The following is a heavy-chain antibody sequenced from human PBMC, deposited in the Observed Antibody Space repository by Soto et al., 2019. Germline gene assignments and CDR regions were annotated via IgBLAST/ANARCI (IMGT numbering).Heavy chain of an antibody. CDR3: ASVLTYSSSALFDY. J-gene: IGHJ4*02. Sequence: QVQLGQSGAEVQKPGASVKVSCKASGYTFTGYYMHCVRQAPGQGLEWMGWINPNRGGTNYAQKFQGWVTITRDTSISTAYKELSRLRSEDTAVYCCASVLTYSSSALFDYWGQGTLVTVS. D-gene: IGHD6-6*01. CDR2: INPNRGGT. CDR1: GYTFTGYY. V-gene: IGHV1-2*04.